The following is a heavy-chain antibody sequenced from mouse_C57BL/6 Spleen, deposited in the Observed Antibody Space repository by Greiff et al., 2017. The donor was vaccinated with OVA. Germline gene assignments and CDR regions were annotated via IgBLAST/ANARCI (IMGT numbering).Heavy chain of an antibody. Sequence: EVKVVESGGGLVKPGGSLKLSCAASGFTFSSYAMSWVRQTPEKRLEWVATISDGGSYTYYPDNVKGRFTISRDNAKNNLYLQMSHLKSEDTAMYYCARGGYSNYHWFAYWGQGTLVTVSA. D-gene: IGHD2-5*01. J-gene: IGHJ3*01. CDR3: ARGGYSNYHWFAY. CDR1: GFTFSSYA. CDR2: ISDGGSYT. V-gene: IGHV5-4*03.